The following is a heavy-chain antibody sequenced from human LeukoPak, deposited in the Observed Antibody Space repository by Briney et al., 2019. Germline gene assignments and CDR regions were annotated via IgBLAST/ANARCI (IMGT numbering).Heavy chain of an antibody. CDR1: GISLINYG. CDR2: ISERGGSI. V-gene: IGHV3-23*01. D-gene: IGHD3-10*01. J-gene: IGHJ4*02. CDR3: AKRGVVIRGILVIGYHQEAYHYDF. Sequence: GGSLRLSCVVSGISLINYGMTWVRQAPGKGLEWVSYISERGGSITYADSVKGQFTISRDTSLNTLYLQMNNLRAEDTAVYFCAKRGVVIRGILVIGYHQEAYHYDFWGQGVLVTVSS.